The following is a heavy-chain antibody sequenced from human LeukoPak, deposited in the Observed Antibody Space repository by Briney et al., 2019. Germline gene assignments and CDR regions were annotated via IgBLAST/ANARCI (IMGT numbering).Heavy chain of an antibody. V-gene: IGHV4-4*07. D-gene: IGHD3-9*01. CDR2: IYTSGST. J-gene: IGHJ4*02. Sequence: SETLSLTCTVSGGSFSSYFWNWIWQPAGKGLEWIGRIYTSGSTYYNPSLKSRVTMSVDTSKNQFSLKLTSVTAADTAVYYCARGNYDLLTGYIFDSWGQGTLVTVSS. CDR1: GGSFSSYF. CDR3: ARGNYDLLTGYIFDS.